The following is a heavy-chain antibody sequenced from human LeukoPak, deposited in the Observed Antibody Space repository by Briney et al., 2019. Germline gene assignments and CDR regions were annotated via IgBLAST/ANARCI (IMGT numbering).Heavy chain of an antibody. CDR1: GYTFTNFD. V-gene: IGHV1-8*01. Sequence: ASVKVSCKASGYTFTNFDINWVRQAPGQGLEWMGWMNPVSGNAGSAQKFQGRVSLTRDTSITTAYMELSSLRSDGTAFYYCARAPMGVAPLYWGQGTLVTVSS. J-gene: IGHJ4*02. D-gene: IGHD1-26*01. CDR3: ARAPMGVAPLY. CDR2: MNPVSGNA.